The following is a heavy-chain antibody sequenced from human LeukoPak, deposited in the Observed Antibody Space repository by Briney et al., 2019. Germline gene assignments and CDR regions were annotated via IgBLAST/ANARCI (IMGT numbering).Heavy chain of an antibody. D-gene: IGHD3-16*01. CDR2: IYYSGTT. Sequence: SETLSLTCAVYGGSFSGYYWSWIRQPPGKGLEWIGYIYYSGTTNYNPSPKSRVTISVDTSKNQFSLKLRSVTAADTAVYYCARGGWGWFDPWGQGTLVTVSS. V-gene: IGHV4-59*01. J-gene: IGHJ5*02. CDR1: GGSFSGYY. CDR3: ARGGWGWFDP.